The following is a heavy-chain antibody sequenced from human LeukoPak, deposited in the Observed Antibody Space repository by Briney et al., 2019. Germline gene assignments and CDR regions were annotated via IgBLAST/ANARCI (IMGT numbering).Heavy chain of an antibody. V-gene: IGHV3-53*01. Sequence: GGSLRLSCAASGFIVSSNYMSWVRQAPGKGLEWVSVIYSGGSTYCADSVKGRFTISRDNSKNTLYLQMNSLRAEDTAVYYYARADYYYYYYMDVWGKGTTVTVSS. CDR2: IYSGGST. CDR3: ARADYYYYYYMDV. J-gene: IGHJ6*03. CDR1: GFIVSSNY.